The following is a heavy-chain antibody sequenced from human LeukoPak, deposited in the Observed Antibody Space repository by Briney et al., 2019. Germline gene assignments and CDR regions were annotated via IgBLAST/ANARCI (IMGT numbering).Heavy chain of an antibody. J-gene: IGHJ4*02. D-gene: IGHD3-22*01. CDR3: ARAPGSGYYPAIDY. V-gene: IGHV3-66*01. Sequence: GGSLRLSCAASAFTVSSNYMSWVRQAPGKGLEWVSIIYSGGTTYHADSVKGRFSISRDIYKNTLYLQMNSLRAEDTAVYYCARAPGSGYYPAIDYWGRGTLVTVSS. CDR1: AFTVSSNY. CDR2: IYSGGTT.